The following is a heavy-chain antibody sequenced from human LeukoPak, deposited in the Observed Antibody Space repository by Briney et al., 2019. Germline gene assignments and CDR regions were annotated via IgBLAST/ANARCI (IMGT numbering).Heavy chain of an antibody. CDR2: IHYSGST. D-gene: IGHD2/OR15-2a*01. Sequence: KPSETLSLTCTVSGGSISSYYWTWIPQPPGKGLEWIGYIHYSGSTNYNPALKSRVTISVDTSKNQFSPKRSSVTAADTAVYYWARENSLLSYWFDPWGQGTLVTVSS. CDR1: GGSISSYY. CDR3: ARENSLLSYWFDP. J-gene: IGHJ5*02. V-gene: IGHV4-59*01.